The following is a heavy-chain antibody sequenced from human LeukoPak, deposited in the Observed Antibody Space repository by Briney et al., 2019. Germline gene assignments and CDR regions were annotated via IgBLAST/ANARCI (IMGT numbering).Heavy chain of an antibody. CDR2: IYTSGST. Sequence: PSETLSLTCTVSGGSINSGSYYWNWIRQPAGKGLEWIGRIYTSGSTNYNPSLKSRVTILVDTSKNQFSLKLSSVTAADTAVYYCARPYYYGSGSYSDPYYFDYWGQGTLVAVSS. CDR1: GGSINSGSYY. J-gene: IGHJ4*02. V-gene: IGHV4-61*02. D-gene: IGHD3-10*01. CDR3: ARPYYYGSGSYSDPYYFDY.